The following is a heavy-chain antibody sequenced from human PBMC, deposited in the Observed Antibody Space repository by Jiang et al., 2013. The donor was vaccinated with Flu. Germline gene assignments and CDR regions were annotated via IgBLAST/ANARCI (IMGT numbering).Heavy chain of an antibody. Sequence: QSGSELKKPGASVKVSCKASGYTFTSYAMNWVRQAPGQGLEWMGRIIPILGIANYAQKFQGRVTITADKSTSTAYMELSSLRSEDTAVYYCASSMVRGXPSADYWGQGTPGHRLL. D-gene: IGHD3-10*01. V-gene: IGHV1-69*02. CDR3: ASSMVRGXPSADY. CDR1: GYTFTSYA. CDR2: IIPILGIA. J-gene: IGHJ4*02.